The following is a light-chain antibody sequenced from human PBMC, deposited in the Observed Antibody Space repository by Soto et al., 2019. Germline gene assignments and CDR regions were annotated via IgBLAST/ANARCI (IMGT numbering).Light chain of an antibody. CDR2: AAS. CDR3: QQYGASPPYT. CDR1: RGISSSY. Sequence: EIVLTQSPGTLSLSPGESTTLSCRASRGISSSYLAWYQQKPGQAPRLLIYAASTRATGIPDRFRGSGSATDFALTISRLEPEDSAVYDCQQYGASPPYTFGQGTTLEIK. V-gene: IGKV3-20*01. J-gene: IGKJ2*01.